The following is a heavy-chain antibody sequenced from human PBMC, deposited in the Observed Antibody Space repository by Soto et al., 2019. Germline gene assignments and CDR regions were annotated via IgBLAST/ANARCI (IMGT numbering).Heavy chain of an antibody. J-gene: IGHJ4*02. CDR1: GGSISSSNW. D-gene: IGHD4-17*01. Sequence: QVQLQESGPGLVKPSGTLSLTCAVSGGSISSSNWWSWVRQSPGRGLEWIGEIYHSGSTNYNPSLQSLVSISVDKSKNQFSLKVTSVTAADTAVYYCARKHYDDQRSEYWGQGTLVTVSS. V-gene: IGHV4-4*02. CDR3: ARKHYDDQRSEY. CDR2: IYHSGST.